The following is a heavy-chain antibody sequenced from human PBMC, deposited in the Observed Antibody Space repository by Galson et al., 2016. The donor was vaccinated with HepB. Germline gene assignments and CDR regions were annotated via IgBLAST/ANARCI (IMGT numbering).Heavy chain of an antibody. CDR2: IHRSGDT. CDR1: GGSINPYY. Sequence: SETLSLTCAVSGGSINPYYWTWIRQPAGKALEWIGRIHRSGDTKYNASLSSRVTLSIDTSKNQISLSLRSATAADTAVYYCATSTLTTPPPHQFFYYYYLDVWGKGTTVTVSS. J-gene: IGHJ6*03. CDR3: ATSTLTTPPPHQFFYYYYLDV. V-gene: IGHV4-4*07. D-gene: IGHD4-17*01.